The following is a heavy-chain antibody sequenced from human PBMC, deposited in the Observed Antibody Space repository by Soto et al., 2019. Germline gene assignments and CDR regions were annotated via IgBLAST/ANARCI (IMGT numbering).Heavy chain of an antibody. CDR2: MYVTGTT. CDR3: ARDSPYTGHDHSSQGDFDY. V-gene: IGHV4-61*02. D-gene: IGHD2-2*02. Sequence: SETLSLTCTVSGGSINSGGYYWSWIRQPAGKGLEWIGRMYVTGTTNYSPSLRSRVTMSLDPSKNQFSLRLRSVTAADTAVYYCARDSPYTGHDHSSQGDFDYWGQGTLVTVSS. J-gene: IGHJ4*02. CDR1: GGSINSGGYY.